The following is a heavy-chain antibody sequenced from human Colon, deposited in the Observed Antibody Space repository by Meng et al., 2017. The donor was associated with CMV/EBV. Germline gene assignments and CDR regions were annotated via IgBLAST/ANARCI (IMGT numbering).Heavy chain of an antibody. J-gene: IGHJ4*02. CDR3: AREAGPFFGVIVYDS. D-gene: IGHD3-3*01. V-gene: IGHV4-34*01. CDR2: INQSGST. Sequence: QGHLRQWGQGLLKTSETLSLPCVFLGGSLSGYYWTWIRQSPGKGLEWIGEINQSGSTNYNPSLKSRVTVSVDTSKNQFSLRVTSVTAADSALYYCAREAGPFFGVIVYDSWGQGTLVTVSS. CDR1: GGSLSGYY.